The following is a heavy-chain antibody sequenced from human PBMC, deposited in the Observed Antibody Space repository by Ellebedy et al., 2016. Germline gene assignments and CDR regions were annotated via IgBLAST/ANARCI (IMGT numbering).Heavy chain of an antibody. CDR1: GFSFSDHY. V-gene: IGHV3-72*01. J-gene: IGHJ4*02. CDR3: VRVGNTGSFALDY. CDR2: SRGKANSYTT. D-gene: IGHD1-26*01. Sequence: GESLKISXAASGFSFSDHYMDWVRQAPGKGLEWIGRSRGKANSYTTEYAASVKGRFTISRDASKNSLYLQMNSLKSEDTAVYFCVRVGNTGSFALDYWGQGTLVTVSS.